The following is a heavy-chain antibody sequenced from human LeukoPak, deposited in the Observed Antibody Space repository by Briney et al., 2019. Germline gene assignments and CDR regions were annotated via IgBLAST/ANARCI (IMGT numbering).Heavy chain of an antibody. CDR3: ARELSAGAFDI. J-gene: IGHJ3*02. Sequence: GGSLRLSCAASGFTFSDYYMSWIRQAPGKGLEWVSYISSSGSTIYYADSVKGRFTISRDNAKNSLYLQMNSLRAEDTAMYYCARELSAGAFDIWGQGTMVTVSS. CDR1: GFTFSDYY. CDR2: ISSSGSTI. D-gene: IGHD6-19*01. V-gene: IGHV3-11*01.